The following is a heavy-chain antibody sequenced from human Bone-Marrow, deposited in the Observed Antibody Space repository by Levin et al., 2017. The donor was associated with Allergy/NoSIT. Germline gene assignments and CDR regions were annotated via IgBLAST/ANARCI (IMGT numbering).Heavy chain of an antibody. CDR3: ARDPYYDILTDPWYFAL. CDR1: GDSVSIGHYF. D-gene: IGHD3-9*01. Sequence: LRLSCTVSGDSVSIGHYFWSWLRQPAGKGLEWIGRIYPSGNTNYNPSLKSRVTISVDTSKNQFSLKLTSVTAADTAVYYCARDPYYDILTDPWYFALWGRGTLVTVSS. V-gene: IGHV4-61*02. J-gene: IGHJ2*01. CDR2: IYPSGNT.